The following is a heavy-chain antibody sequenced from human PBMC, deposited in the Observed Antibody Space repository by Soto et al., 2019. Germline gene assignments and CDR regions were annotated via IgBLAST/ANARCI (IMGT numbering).Heavy chain of an antibody. CDR2: ISYAGDYK. Sequence: QVHLVESGGGVVQPGGSLRLSCAASGFNFRGFTMHWVRQAPDKGLEWLSVISYAGDYKNYADSVRGRISISRDNSKNTLFLQMSSLRPDDTAVYFCAREPWGYSGSAKHFDYWGQGSLVIVSS. J-gene: IGHJ4*02. V-gene: IGHV3-30-3*01. CDR3: AREPWGYSGSAKHFDY. D-gene: IGHD6-25*01. CDR1: GFNFRGFT.